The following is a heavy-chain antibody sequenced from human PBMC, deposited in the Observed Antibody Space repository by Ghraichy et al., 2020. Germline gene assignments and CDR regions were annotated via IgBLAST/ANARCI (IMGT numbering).Heavy chain of an antibody. CDR1: GGSFRDYY. CDR3: ARATLRDGMDV. V-gene: IGHV4-34*01. Sequence: ESLNISCAVYGGSFRDYYWTWIRQPPGKGLEYIGEIDHSGRMDHNPSLRSRVTMSVDTSRNHFSLKLSSVTATDTAVYYCARATLRDGMDVWGQGTTVIVSS. J-gene: IGHJ6*02. CDR2: IDHSGRM.